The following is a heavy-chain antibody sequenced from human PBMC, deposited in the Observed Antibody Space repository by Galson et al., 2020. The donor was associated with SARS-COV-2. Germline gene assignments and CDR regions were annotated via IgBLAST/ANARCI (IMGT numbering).Heavy chain of an antibody. J-gene: IGHJ5*02. CDR3: AKADWGGDTSYWPNL. CDR1: GFTFSSYG. CDR2: ISGSGVST. V-gene: IGHV3-23*01. Sequence: QAGGSLRLSCAASGFTFSSYGMHWVRQAPGKGLEWVAVISGSGVSTYYADSVKGRFTISRDNSKNTLYLQMNSLRAEDTAVYYCAKADWGGDTSYWPNLWGQGTLVTVSS. D-gene: IGHD1-26*01.